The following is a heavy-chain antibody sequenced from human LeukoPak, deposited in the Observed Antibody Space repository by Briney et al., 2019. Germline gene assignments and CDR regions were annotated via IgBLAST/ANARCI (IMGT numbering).Heavy chain of an antibody. V-gene: IGHV1-2*02. CDR1: GYTFTGYY. J-gene: IGHJ1*01. D-gene: IGHD6-13*01. Sequence: ASVKVSCKASGYTFTGYYIHWVRQAPGQGLEWMGWINPNSGGTNYAQKFQGRVTMTRDTSISTAYMELSRLRSDDTAVYYCAGHSSTGPHHFQHWGQGTLVTVSS. CDR3: AGHSSTGPHHFQH. CDR2: INPNSGGT.